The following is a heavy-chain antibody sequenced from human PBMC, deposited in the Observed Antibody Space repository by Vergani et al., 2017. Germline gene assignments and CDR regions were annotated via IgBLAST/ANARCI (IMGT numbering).Heavy chain of an antibody. CDR1: GGPFSGYY. J-gene: IGHJ3*02. CDR2: INHSGST. D-gene: IGHD3-16*02. V-gene: IGHV4-34*01. CDR3: ARGGNYDYVWGSYRNGAFDI. Sequence: QVQLQQWGAGLLKPSETLSLTCAVYGGPFSGYYWSWIRQPPGKGLEWIGEINHSGSTNYNPSLKSRVTISVDTSKNQFSLKLSSVTAADTAVYYCARGGNYDYVWGSYRNGAFDIWGQGTMVTVSS.